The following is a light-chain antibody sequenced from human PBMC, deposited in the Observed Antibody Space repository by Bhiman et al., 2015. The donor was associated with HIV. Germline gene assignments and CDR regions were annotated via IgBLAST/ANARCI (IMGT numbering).Light chain of an antibody. V-gene: IGLV3-1*01. CDR3: QAWDGRTEV. J-gene: IGLJ1*01. Sequence: SYELTQPPSVSVSPGQTASITCSGDKLGDKYACWYQQKPGQSPLLVIYQDNKRPSGIPERFSGSNSGNTATLTISGTQVIDEADYYCQAWDGRTEVFGTGTKVTVL. CDR2: QDN. CDR1: KLGDKY.